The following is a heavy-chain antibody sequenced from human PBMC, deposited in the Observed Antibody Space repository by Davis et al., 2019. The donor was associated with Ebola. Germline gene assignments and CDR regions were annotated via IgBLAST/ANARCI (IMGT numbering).Heavy chain of an antibody. V-gene: IGHV5-51*01. D-gene: IGHD1-20*01. CDR1: GNRFSSHW. J-gene: IGHJ3*02. Sequence: GESLKISCKDSGNRFSSHWIGWVRQMPGKGLEWMGIIYTGDSDTRYSPSFRGQVTISADKSAKTAFLQRSSLKASDTAIYYCATLRRTITGMDDGFDIWGHGKMVTVSS. CDR3: ATLRRTITGMDDGFDI. CDR2: IYTGDSDT.